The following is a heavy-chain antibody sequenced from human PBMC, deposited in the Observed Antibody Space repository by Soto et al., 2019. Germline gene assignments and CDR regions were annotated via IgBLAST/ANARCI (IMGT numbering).Heavy chain of an antibody. CDR2: IKSKTDGGTT. V-gene: IGHV3-15*01. CDR1: GFTFSNAW. J-gene: IGHJ4*02. CDR3: TTDPLLTYYDFWSGYTTDY. Sequence: GGSLRLSCAASGFTFSNAWMSWVRQAPGKGLEWVGRIKSKTDGGTTDYAAPVKGRFTISRDDSKNTLYLQMNSLKTEDTAVYYCTTDPLLTYYDFWSGYTTDYWGQGTLVTVSS. D-gene: IGHD3-3*01.